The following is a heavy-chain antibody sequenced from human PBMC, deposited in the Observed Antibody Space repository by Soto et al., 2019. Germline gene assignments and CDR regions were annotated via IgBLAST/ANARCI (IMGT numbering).Heavy chain of an antibody. CDR3: AIGDYSSAALPSPHHYSYVMDV. J-gene: IGHJ6*04. CDR2: IYYSGST. V-gene: IGHV4-31*03. Sequence: QVQLQESGPGLVKPSQPLSLTCTVSGGSISSGGYYWSWMRQHPGKDLEWFGYIYYSGSTYHNPSLQSRVTKSVGTSKPQFSLKRSSVTAADTAVYYCAIGDYSSAALPSPHHYSYVMDVWGKGTTVTVSS. CDR1: GGSISSGGYY. D-gene: IGHD6-6*01.